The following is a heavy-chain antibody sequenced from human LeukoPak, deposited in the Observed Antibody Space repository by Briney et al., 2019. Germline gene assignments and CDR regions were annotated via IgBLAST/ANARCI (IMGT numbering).Heavy chain of an antibody. Sequence: GGSLRLSCAASGFTFSSYSMNWVRQAPGKGLEWVSSISSSSSYIYYADSAKGRFTISRDNAKNSLYLQMNSLRAEDTAVYYCARAPGYCSSTSCYDVYAFDIWGQGTMVTVSS. V-gene: IGHV3-21*01. CDR1: GFTFSSYS. CDR2: ISSSSSYI. J-gene: IGHJ3*02. CDR3: ARAPGYCSSTSCYDVYAFDI. D-gene: IGHD2-2*01.